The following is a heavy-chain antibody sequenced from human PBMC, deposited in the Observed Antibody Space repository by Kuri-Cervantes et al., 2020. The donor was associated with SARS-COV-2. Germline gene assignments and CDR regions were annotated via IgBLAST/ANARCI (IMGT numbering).Heavy chain of an antibody. CDR1: GYSFSSYW. J-gene: IGHJ5*02. D-gene: IGHD4/OR15-4a*01. CDR3: ARLDGMTMVMEWFDP. V-gene: IGHV5-51*01. CDR2: IYPGDSDT. Sequence: GESLKISCKGSGYSFSSYWIAWVRQVPGKGLECMGIIYPGDSDTRYSPSFQGQVTISADKSISTAYLQWSSLKASDTAMYYCARLDGMTMVMEWFDPWGQGTLVTVSS.